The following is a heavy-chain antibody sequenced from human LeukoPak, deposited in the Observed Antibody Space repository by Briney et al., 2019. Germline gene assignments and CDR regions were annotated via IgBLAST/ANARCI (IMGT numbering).Heavy chain of an antibody. D-gene: IGHD3-3*01. CDR1: GFTFSSYS. J-gene: IGHJ5*02. CDR3: ARHTYYDFWSGYPFWFDP. Sequence: PGGSLRLSCAASGFTFSSYSMNWVRQAPGKGLEWVSSIGSSSSYIYYADSVKGRFTISRDNAKNSLYLQMNSLRAEDTAVYYCARHTYYDFWSGYPFWFDPWGQGTLVTVSS. V-gene: IGHV3-21*01. CDR2: IGSSSSYI.